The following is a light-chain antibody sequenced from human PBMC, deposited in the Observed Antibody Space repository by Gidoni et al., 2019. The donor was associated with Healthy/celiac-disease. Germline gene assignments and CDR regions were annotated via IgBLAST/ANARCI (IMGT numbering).Light chain of an antibody. Sequence: DIQIIQSPSTLSASVGDRVTITCRASQSISSWLDWYQQKPGKAPKLLIYKASSLESGVPSRFSGSGSGTELTLTISSLQPDDFATYYCQQYNSYPWTFXQXTKVEIK. CDR1: QSISSW. J-gene: IGKJ1*01. V-gene: IGKV1-5*03. CDR2: KAS. CDR3: QQYNSYPWT.